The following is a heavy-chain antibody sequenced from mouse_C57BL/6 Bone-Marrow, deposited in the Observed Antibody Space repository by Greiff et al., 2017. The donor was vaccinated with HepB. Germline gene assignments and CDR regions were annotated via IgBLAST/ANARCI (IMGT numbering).Heavy chain of an antibody. CDR1: GYTFTSYW. CDR3: TRSYLLLRFCFAY. J-gene: IGHJ3*01. D-gene: IGHD1-1*01. V-gene: IGHV1-5*01. CDR2: IYPGNSDT. Sequence: VQLQQSGTVLARPGASVKMSCKTSGYTFTSYWMHWVKQRPGQGLEWIGAIYPGNSDTSYNQKFKGKAKLTAVTSASTAYMELSSLTNEDSAVYYCTRSYLLLRFCFAYWGQGTLVTVSA.